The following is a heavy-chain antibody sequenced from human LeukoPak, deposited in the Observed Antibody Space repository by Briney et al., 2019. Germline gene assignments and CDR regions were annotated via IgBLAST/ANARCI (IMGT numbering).Heavy chain of an antibody. CDR1: GGSISSYY. D-gene: IGHD3-22*01. V-gene: IGHV4-59*01. CDR3: AGLVGRYSSGLYYYYFDY. Sequence: PSETLSLTCTVSGGSISSYYWSWIRQPPGKGLEWIWYIYYSGSTNYNPSLKSRVTISVDTSKNQFSLKLSSVTAADTAVYYCAGLVGRYSSGLYYYYFDYWGQGTLVTVSS. CDR2: IYYSGST. J-gene: IGHJ4*02.